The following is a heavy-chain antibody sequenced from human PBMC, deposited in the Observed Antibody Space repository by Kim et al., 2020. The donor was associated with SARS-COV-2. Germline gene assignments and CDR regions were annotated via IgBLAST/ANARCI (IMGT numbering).Heavy chain of an antibody. D-gene: IGHD3-22*01. J-gene: IGHJ6*02. CDR2: ISAYNGNT. CDR3: ARDRRRVIVVVYYYGMDV. V-gene: IGHV1-18*01. CDR1: GYTFTSYG. Sequence: ASVKVSCKASGYTFTSYGISWVRQAPGQGLEWMGWISAYNGNTNYAQKLQGRVTMTTETSTSTAYMELRSLRSDDTAVYYCARDRRRVIVVVYYYGMDVWGQGTTVTVSS.